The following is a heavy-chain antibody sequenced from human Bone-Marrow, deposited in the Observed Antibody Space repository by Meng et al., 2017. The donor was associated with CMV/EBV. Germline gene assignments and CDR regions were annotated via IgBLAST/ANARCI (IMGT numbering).Heavy chain of an antibody. CDR1: GFTFSDYT. V-gene: IGHV3-53*01. CDR3: ASFGATTPVVY. D-gene: IGHD1-26*01. Sequence: GESLKISCAASGFTFSDYTMNWVRQAPGEGLEWVSVIYSGGSTYYADSVKGRFTISRDNSKNTLYLQMNSLRAEDTAVYYCASFGATTPVVYWGQGTLVTVSS. J-gene: IGHJ4*02. CDR2: IYSGGST.